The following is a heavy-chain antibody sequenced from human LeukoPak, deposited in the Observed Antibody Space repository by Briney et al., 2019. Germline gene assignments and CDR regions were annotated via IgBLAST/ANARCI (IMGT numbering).Heavy chain of an antibody. CDR2: IIPILGIA. CDR1: GGTFSSYA. J-gene: IGHJ4*02. D-gene: IGHD6-13*01. Sequence: SVKVSCKASGGTFSSYAISWVRQAPGQGLEWMGRIIPILGIANYAQKFQGRVTITADKSTSAAYMELSSLRPEDTAVYYCARENGPGIAAAGTRFHFDYWGQGTLVTVSS. V-gene: IGHV1-69*04. CDR3: ARENGPGIAAAGTRFHFDY.